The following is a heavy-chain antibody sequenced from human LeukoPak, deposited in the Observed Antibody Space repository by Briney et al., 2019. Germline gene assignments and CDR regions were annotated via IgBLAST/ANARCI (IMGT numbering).Heavy chain of an antibody. Sequence: ASVKVSCKVSGYTLTELSMHWVRQAPGKGLEWMGGFDPEDGETIYAQKFQGRVTMTEDTSTDTAYMELSSLRSEDTAVYYCATDPLVPVVPAAMGGPWGQGTLVTVSS. CDR1: GYTLTELS. CDR3: ATDPLVPVVPAAMGGP. V-gene: IGHV1-24*01. CDR2: FDPEDGET. J-gene: IGHJ5*02. D-gene: IGHD2-2*01.